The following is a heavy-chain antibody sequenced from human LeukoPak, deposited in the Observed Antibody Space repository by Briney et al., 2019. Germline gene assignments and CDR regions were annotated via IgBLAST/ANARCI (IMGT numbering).Heavy chain of an antibody. CDR2: INPNSGGT. CDR3: ARRVSDCSGGSCYSVLFDP. V-gene: IGHV1-2*02. Sequence: ASVKVSCKASGYTFTGYYMHWVRQAPGQGREWMGWINPNSGGTNYAQKFQGRVTMTRDTSISTAYMELSRLRSDDTAVYYCARRVSDCSGGSCYSVLFDPWGQGTLVTVSS. D-gene: IGHD2-15*01. CDR1: GYTFTGYY. J-gene: IGHJ5*02.